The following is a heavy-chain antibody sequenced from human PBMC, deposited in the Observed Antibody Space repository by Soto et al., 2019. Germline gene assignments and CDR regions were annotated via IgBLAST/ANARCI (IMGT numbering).Heavy chain of an antibody. CDR3: AIQPAYYYDSSGSIDY. Sequence: GGSLRLSCAASGFTFSSYAMSWVRQAPGKGLEWVSAISGSGGSTYYADSVKGRFTISRDNSKNTLYLQMNSLRAEDTAVYYCAIQPAYYYDSSGSIDYWGQGTLVTVS. V-gene: IGHV3-23*01. CDR1: GFTFSSYA. J-gene: IGHJ4*02. D-gene: IGHD3-22*01. CDR2: ISGSGGST.